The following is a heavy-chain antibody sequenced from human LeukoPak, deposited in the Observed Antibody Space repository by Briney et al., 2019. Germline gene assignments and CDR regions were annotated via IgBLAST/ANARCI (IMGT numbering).Heavy chain of an antibody. CDR1: GFPFSNYW. D-gene: IGHD3-3*01. V-gene: IGHV3-74*01. Sequence: GGSLRLSCAASGFPFSNYWMHWVRQAPRKGLVWVSYINSDWSSASYADSVKGRFTISRDNAKNTLYLQMNSLRAEDTAVYYCARDGRGSGDYPTFDYWGQGTPVTVSS. CDR2: INSDWSSA. J-gene: IGHJ4*02. CDR3: ARDGRGSGDYPTFDY.